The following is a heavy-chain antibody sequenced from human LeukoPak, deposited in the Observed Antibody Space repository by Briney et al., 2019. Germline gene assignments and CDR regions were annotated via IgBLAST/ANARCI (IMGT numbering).Heavy chain of an antibody. D-gene: IGHD2-2*01. CDR1: GGSISSYY. CDR2: IYYSGST. J-gene: IGHJ6*03. Sequence: SETLSLTCTVSGGSISSYYWSWIRQPPGKGLEWIGYIYYSGSTNYNPSLKSRVTISVDTSKNQFSLKLSSVTAADTAMYYCARNIVVVPADIPDYYYYYMDVWGKGTTVTVSS. V-gene: IGHV4-59*01. CDR3: ARNIVVVPADIPDYYYYYMDV.